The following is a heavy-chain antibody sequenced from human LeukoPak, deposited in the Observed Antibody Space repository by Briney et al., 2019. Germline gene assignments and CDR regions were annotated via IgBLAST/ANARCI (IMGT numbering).Heavy chain of an antibody. CDR2: IWYDGSNK. CDR1: GFIFSSYG. V-gene: IGHV3-33*01. CDR3: ARDGYDILTGYPHDNWFDP. J-gene: IGHJ5*02. Sequence: PGRSLRLSCAASGFIFSSYGMHWVRQAPGKGLEWVAVIWYDGSNKYYADSVKGRFTISRDNSKNTLYLQMNSLRAEDTAVYYCARDGYDILTGYPHDNWFDPWGQGTLVTVSS. D-gene: IGHD3-9*01.